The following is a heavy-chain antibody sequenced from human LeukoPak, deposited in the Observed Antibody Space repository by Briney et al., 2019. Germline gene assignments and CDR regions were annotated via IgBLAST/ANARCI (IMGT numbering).Heavy chain of an antibody. V-gene: IGHV3-23*01. CDR2: ITDTGNT. J-gene: IGHJ4*02. D-gene: IGHD3-22*01. Sequence: GGSLRLSCAASGSTFSNYGMSWVRQAQGKGLEWVSAITDTGNTFYADSVKGRFTISRDNSRNTLYLQMNSLRAEDTAVYYCANWYYYENGAYWCWGQGTLVTVSS. CDR1: GSTFSNYG. CDR3: ANWYYYENGAYWC.